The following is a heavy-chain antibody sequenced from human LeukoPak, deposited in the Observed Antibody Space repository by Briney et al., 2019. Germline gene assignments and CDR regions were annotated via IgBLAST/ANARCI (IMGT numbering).Heavy chain of an antibody. V-gene: IGHV3-23*01. D-gene: IGHD2/OR15-2a*01. CDR1: GFPFSSYS. J-gene: IGHJ3*02. CDR2: ISGSGGST. Sequence: GGSLRLSCAASGFPFSSYSMTWVRQAPGKGLEWVSAISGSGGSTYYADSVKGRFTISRDNSKNTLYLQMNSLRAEDTAVYYCAKDALLFYIENAFDIWGQGTMVTVSS. CDR3: AKDALLFYIENAFDI.